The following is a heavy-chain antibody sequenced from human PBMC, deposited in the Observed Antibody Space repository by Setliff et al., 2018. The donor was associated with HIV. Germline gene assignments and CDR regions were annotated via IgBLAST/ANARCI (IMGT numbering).Heavy chain of an antibody. CDR1: GYTFSSYA. D-gene: IGHD3-10*01. J-gene: IGHJ4*02. CDR2: LIPVLGEP. Sequence: ASVKVSCKTSGYTFSSYAIGWVRQAPGQGLEWMGSLIPVLGEPHYAQSFQGRVTISADESTNTAHMELRSLTSEDTAAYYCTRGALYGLFEFWGPGTLVTVS. V-gene: IGHV1-69*11. CDR3: TRGALYGLFEF.